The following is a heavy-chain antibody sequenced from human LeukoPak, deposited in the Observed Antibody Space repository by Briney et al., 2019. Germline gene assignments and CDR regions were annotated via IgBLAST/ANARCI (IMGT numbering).Heavy chain of an antibody. CDR2: ISYDGSNK. V-gene: IGHV3-30-3*01. D-gene: IGHD1-1*01. CDR3: ARDSGGGAGTTLGLSYYYYYGMDV. CDR1: GFTFSSYV. Sequence: GGSLRLSCAASGFTFSSYVMHWVRQAPGKGLEWVAVISYDGSNKYNADSVKGRFTSSRDNSKNTLYLQMNSLRVEDTAVYYCARDSGGGAGTTLGLSYYYYYGMDVWGQGTTVTVSS. J-gene: IGHJ6*02.